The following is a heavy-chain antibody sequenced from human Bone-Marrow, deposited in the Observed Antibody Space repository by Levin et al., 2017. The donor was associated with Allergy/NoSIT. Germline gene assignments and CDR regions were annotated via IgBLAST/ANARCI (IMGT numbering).Heavy chain of an antibody. J-gene: IGHJ5*02. CDR1: DFNFSSAY. V-gene: IGHV3-53*01. CDR2: LYRGGSE. CDR3: ARMKSGDLWFDV. D-gene: IGHD1-26*01. Sequence: GGSLRLSCAASDFNFSSAYMTWVRQAPGKGLEWLSILYRGGSEHYAGAVKARLRISRDNSKNEVFLQLSSLRGEDTAVYDWARMKSGDLWFDVWGRGTLVTVSS.